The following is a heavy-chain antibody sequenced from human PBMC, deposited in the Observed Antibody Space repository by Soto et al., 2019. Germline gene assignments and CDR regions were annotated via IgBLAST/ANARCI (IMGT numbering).Heavy chain of an antibody. Sequence: QVQLQQWGAGLLKPSETLSLTCAVYGGSFSGYYWTWIRQPPGKGLEWIGEINHSGSTNYNPSLNSRVTISVDTSKNQCSVKLSSVTAADTAVYYCARVFHGYSGYDGYSAEYYWDGMDGWGQGTRVTVSS. J-gene: IGHJ6*02. CDR1: GGSFSGYY. CDR3: ARVFHGYSGYDGYSAEYYWDGMDG. D-gene: IGHD5-12*01. CDR2: INHSGST. V-gene: IGHV4-34*01.